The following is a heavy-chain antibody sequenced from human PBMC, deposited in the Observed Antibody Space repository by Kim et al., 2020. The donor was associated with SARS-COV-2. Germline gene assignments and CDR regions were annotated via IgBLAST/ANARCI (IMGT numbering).Heavy chain of an antibody. CDR3: ARDPLTGILTGYPNWFDP. CDR1: GFTFSSYA. J-gene: IGHJ5*02. CDR2: ISYDGSNK. D-gene: IGHD3-9*01. V-gene: IGHV3-30*04. Sequence: GGSLRLSCAASGFTFSSYAMHWVRQAPGKGLEWVAVISYDGSNKYYADSVKGRFTISRDNSKNTLYLQMNSLRAEDTAVYYCARDPLTGILTGYPNWFDP.